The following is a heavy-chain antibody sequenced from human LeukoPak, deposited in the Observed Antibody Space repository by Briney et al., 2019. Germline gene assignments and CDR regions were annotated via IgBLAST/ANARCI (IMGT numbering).Heavy chain of an antibody. CDR3: ARGVDYYDSSGYYYAGY. D-gene: IGHD3-22*01. CDR2: ISYDGSNK. CDR1: GFTFSSYA. Sequence: GGSLRLSCAASGFTFSSYAMHWVRQAPGKGLEWVAVISYDGSNKYYADSVKGRFTISRDNSKNTLYLQMNSLRAEDTAVYYCARGVDYYDSSGYYYAGYWGQGTLVTVSS. V-gene: IGHV3-30-3*01. J-gene: IGHJ4*02.